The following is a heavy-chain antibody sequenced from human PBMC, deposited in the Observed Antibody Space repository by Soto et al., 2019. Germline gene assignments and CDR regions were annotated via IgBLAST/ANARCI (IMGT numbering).Heavy chain of an antibody. J-gene: IGHJ6*02. D-gene: IGHD1-20*01. V-gene: IGHV4-39*01. CDR1: GGSISSGDYY. CDR2: IYYSAST. Sequence: SETLSLTCSVSGGSISSGDYYWSWIRQPPGKGLEWIGYIYYSASTYYNPSLKSRVTISVDTSKNQFSLKLSSVTAADTAVYYCARHISYYYYGMDVWGQGTTVTVSS. CDR3: ARHISYYYYGMDV.